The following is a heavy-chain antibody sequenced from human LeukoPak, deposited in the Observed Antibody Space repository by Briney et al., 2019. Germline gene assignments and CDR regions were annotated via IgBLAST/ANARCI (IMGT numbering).Heavy chain of an antibody. CDR2: ISSSSSTI. V-gene: IGHV3-48*01. CDR3: ARGPLPVAGNPDGEYFQH. CDR1: GFTFSSYS. D-gene: IGHD6-19*01. Sequence: PGGSLRLSCAASGFTFSSYSMNWVRQAPGKGLEWVSYISSSSSTIYYADSVKGRFTISRDNAKNSLYLQTNSLRAEDTAVYYCARGPLPVAGNPDGEYFQHWGQGTLVTVSS. J-gene: IGHJ1*01.